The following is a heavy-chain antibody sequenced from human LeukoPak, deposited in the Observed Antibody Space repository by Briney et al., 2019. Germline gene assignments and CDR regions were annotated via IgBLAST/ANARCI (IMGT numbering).Heavy chain of an antibody. D-gene: IGHD3-22*01. Sequence: SETLSLTCTVSGGSISSYYGSWIRQPPGKGLEWIGYIYYSGSTNYNPSLKSRVTISVDTSKNQFSLKLSSVTAADTAVYYCARDGSSGFRAWYFDLWGRGTLVTVSS. CDR3: ARDGSSGFRAWYFDL. CDR1: GGSISSYY. CDR2: IYYSGST. J-gene: IGHJ2*01. V-gene: IGHV4-59*01.